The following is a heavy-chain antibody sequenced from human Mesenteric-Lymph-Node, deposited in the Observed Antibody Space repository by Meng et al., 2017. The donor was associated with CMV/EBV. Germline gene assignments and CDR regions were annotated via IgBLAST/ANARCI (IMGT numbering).Heavy chain of an antibody. CDR3: AREGYPFYYQYGMDV. V-gene: IGHV3-64*02. J-gene: IGHJ6*02. D-gene: IGHD3-16*02. CDR2: ISSNGGST. Sequence: GESLKISCAASGFTFSSYWMHWVRQAPGKGLEYVSGISSNGGSTYYGDSVKGRFAISRDNSKNTLYLQMGSLRAEDMAVYYCAREGYPFYYQYGMDVWGQGTTVTVSS. CDR1: GFTFSSYW.